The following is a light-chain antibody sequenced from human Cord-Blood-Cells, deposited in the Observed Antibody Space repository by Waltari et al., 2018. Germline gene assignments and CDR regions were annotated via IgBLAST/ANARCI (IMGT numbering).Light chain of an antibody. CDR1: RVDVGGYNY. J-gene: IGLJ2*01. V-gene: IGLV2-14*01. CDR2: EVS. Sequence: QSALTQPASVSGPPGQSIPTPRTGPRVDVGGYNYVPWYQQHPGKAPKLMIYEVSNRPSGVSNRFSGSKSGNTASLTISGLQAEDEADYYCSSYTSSSTLVFGGGTKLTVL. CDR3: SSYTSSSTLV.